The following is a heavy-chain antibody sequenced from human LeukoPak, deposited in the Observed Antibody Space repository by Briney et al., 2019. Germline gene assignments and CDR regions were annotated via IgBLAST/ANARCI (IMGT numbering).Heavy chain of an antibody. CDR1: GYMFAAYY. CDR2: INPNSGGT. CDR3: ARLNSGNLRGILY. V-gene: IGHV1-2*02. Sequence: ASVKVSCKASGYMFAAYYINWVRQSPGLGLEWLGWINPNSGGTNYARRFQGRVTMTSDTSTSTAYRELSGLGSDDTAVYFCARLNSGNLRGILYWGQGSLVTVSS. J-gene: IGHJ4*02. D-gene: IGHD3-10*01.